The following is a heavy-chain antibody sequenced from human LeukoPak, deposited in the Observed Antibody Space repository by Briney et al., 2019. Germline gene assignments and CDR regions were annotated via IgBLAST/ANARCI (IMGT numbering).Heavy chain of an antibody. CDR2: IYFSGST. J-gene: IGHJ3*02. V-gene: IGHV4-59*01. D-gene: IGHD6-19*01. Sequence: SETLSLTCTVSGDSISSYYWTWIRQPPGKGLEWIGYIYFSGSTNYNPSLKSRVTISVDTSKNQFSLKLSSVTAADTAVYYCARDHAVYAVAGRRDAFDIWGQGTMVTVSS. CDR1: GDSISSYY. CDR3: ARDHAVYAVAGRRDAFDI.